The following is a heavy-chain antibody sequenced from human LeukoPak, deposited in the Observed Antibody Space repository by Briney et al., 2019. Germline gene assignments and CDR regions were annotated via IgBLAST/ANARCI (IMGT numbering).Heavy chain of an antibody. CDR3: ARRVYVSSGYPEGAFDI. D-gene: IGHD3-22*01. Sequence: GAPLKISCKGSGYSFTSYWIGWVRQMPGKGVEWMWIIYPGDSVTSYSPSFQGHVTISDDTSITTAFQQCSRLKASDTARYYCARRVYVSSGYPEGAFDIWGQGTMVTVSS. CDR1: GYSFTSYW. CDR2: IYPGDSVT. V-gene: IGHV5-51*01. J-gene: IGHJ3*02.